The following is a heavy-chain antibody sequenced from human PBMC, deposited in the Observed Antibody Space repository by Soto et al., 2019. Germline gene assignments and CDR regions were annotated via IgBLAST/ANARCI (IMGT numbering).Heavy chain of an antibody. CDR2: ISYDGSNK. Sequence: QVQLVESGGGVVQPGRSLRLSCAASGFTFSSYAMHWVRQAPGKGLEWVAVISYDGSNKYYADSVKGRFTISRDNSKNTLYLQMNSLRAEDTAVYYCAREVLRRSYYYGMDVWGQGTTVTVSS. V-gene: IGHV3-30-3*01. CDR3: AREVLRRSYYYGMDV. CDR1: GFTFSSYA. J-gene: IGHJ6*02.